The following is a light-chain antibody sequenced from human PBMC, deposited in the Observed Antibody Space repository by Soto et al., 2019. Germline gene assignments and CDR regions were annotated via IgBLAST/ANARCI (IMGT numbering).Light chain of an antibody. CDR3: SSYTSINTGV. Sequence: QSVLTQPASVSGSPGQSITISCTGTSSDVGGYNYVSWYQQHPGKAPKLMIYEVSNRPSGVSTRFSGSKSGNTASLTISGLQAEDEADYYCSSYTSINTGVFGGGTKLTVL. J-gene: IGLJ3*02. CDR1: SSDVGGYNY. V-gene: IGLV2-14*01. CDR2: EVS.